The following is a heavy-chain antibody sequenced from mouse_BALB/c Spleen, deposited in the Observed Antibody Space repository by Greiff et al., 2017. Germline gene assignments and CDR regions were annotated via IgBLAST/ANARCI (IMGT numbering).Heavy chain of an antibody. D-gene: IGHD2-1*01. J-gene: IGHJ2*01. Sequence: EVQVVESGGGLVQPGGSLRLSCATSGFTFTDYYMSWVRQPPGKALEWLGFIRNKANGYTTEYSASVKGRFTISRDNSQSILYLQMNTLRAEDSATYYCARDSDYGNWFDYWGQGTTLTVSS. CDR3: ARDSDYGNWFDY. V-gene: IGHV7-3*02. CDR2: IRNKANGYTT. CDR1: GFTFTDYY.